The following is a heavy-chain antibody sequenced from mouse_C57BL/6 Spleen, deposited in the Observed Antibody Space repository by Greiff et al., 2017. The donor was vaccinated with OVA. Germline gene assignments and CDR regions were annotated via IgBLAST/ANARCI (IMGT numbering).Heavy chain of an antibody. Sequence: EVKLEESGGGLVQPGGSMKLSCVASGFTFSNYWMNWVRQSPEKGLEWVAQIRLKSDNYATHYAESVKGRFTISRDDSKSSVYLQMNNLRAEDTGIYYCGPTRYFDVWGTGTTVTVSS. CDR2: IRLKSDNYAT. V-gene: IGHV6-3*01. J-gene: IGHJ1*03. CDR3: GPTRYFDV. CDR1: GFTFSNYW. D-gene: IGHD1-1*01.